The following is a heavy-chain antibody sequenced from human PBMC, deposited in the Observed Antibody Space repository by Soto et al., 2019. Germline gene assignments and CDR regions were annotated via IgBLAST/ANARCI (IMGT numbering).Heavy chain of an antibody. CDR2: INHSGST. Sequence: PSETLSLTCAVYGGSFSGYYWSWIRQPPGKGLEWIGEINHSGSTNYNPSLKSRVTISVDTSKNQFSLKLSSVTAADTAVYYCATGYRGGYYYYYYGMDVWGQGTMVTVSS. CDR3: ATGYRGGYYYYYYGMDV. D-gene: IGHD1-26*01. V-gene: IGHV4-34*01. CDR1: GGSFSGYY. J-gene: IGHJ6*02.